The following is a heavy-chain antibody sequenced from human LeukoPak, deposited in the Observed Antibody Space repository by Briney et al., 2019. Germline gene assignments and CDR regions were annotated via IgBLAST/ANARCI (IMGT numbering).Heavy chain of an antibody. CDR2: ISWNSGSI. Sequence: GRSLRLSCAASGFTFNDYSMHWARQAPGKGLEWVSGISWNSGSIGYADSVKGRFSISRDNAKNSLYLQMDSLNPEDTAVYYCAKGLLWSEVYYYYGMDVWGQGTTVTVSS. CDR1: GFTFNDYS. CDR3: AKGLLWSEVYYYYGMDV. J-gene: IGHJ6*02. V-gene: IGHV3-9*01. D-gene: IGHD3-10*01.